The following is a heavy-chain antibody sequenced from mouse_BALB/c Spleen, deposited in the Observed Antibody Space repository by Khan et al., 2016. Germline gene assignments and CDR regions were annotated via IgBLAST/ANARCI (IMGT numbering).Heavy chain of an antibody. CDR2: TNPTNGRT. D-gene: IGHD1-1*01. CDR1: GYTFTSYW. Sequence: QVQLQQPGAELVKAGASVKMSCKASGYTFTSYWMHWVKQRLGQGLEWFAETNPTNGRTYYNEKFKSKATLTVEKSSSTAYMLLRGPTFEDSAVYCCARIKKIVATYFDYWGQGTTLTVSS. V-gene: IGHV1S81*02. J-gene: IGHJ2*01. CDR3: ARIKKIVATYFDY.